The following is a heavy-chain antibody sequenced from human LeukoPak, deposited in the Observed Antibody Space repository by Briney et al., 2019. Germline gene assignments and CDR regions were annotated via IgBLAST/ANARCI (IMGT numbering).Heavy chain of an antibody. CDR3: AKKGSYSSGWYVGHYFDS. CDR2: IGGDSST. Sequence: GGSLRLSCEASGFTFSSYALSWARQAPGKGLEWVAAIGGDSSTYYTGSVRGRFTISRDNSKNTVYLQMSSLRVEDTAVYYCAKKGSYSSGWYVGHYFDSWGQGTLVTVSS. J-gene: IGHJ4*01. D-gene: IGHD6-19*01. V-gene: IGHV3-23*01. CDR1: GFTFSSYA.